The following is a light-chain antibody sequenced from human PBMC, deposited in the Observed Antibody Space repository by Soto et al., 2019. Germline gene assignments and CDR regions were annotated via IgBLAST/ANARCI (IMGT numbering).Light chain of an antibody. CDR2: AAS. Sequence: EIVLTQSPGTLSLSPGERATLSCRTSQSLHRNYLAWYQQKPGQAPMLLIYAASTRAAGVPDRSSGSGSGKELTLTITRLEPEDFTVYYCHQYDSQPLPFGGGTKVEIK. CDR3: HQYDSQPLP. CDR1: QSLHRNY. V-gene: IGKV3-20*01. J-gene: IGKJ4*01.